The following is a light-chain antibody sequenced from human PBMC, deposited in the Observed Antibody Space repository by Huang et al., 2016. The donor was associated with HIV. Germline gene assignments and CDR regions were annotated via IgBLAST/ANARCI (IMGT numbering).Light chain of an antibody. V-gene: IGKV1-NL1*01. Sequence: DIQMTQSPSSLSAFVGDTVTITCRASQGISTSVAWYQQKPGKAPKLLLYSTSRLESGVPSRFRGGGSGTDYTLTINSLQPDDFATYYCQQYYTSPTFGQGSEVEIK. CDR1: QGISTS. CDR2: STS. J-gene: IGKJ1*01. CDR3: QQYYTSPT.